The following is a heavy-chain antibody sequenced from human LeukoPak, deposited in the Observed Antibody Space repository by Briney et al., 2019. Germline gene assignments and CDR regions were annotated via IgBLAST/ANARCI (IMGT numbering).Heavy chain of an antibody. CDR1: GFTLSIYS. CDR2: ISSTGNTI. J-gene: IGHJ4*02. D-gene: IGHD3-3*01. Sequence: GGSLRLSCAASGFTLSIYSMNWVRQAPGMGLEWISYISSTGNTIDYADSVKGRFTISRDNSKNTLYLQMNSLRAEDTAVYYCASFPDFWSGYPHFDYWGQGTLVTVSS. CDR3: ASFPDFWSGYPHFDY. V-gene: IGHV3-48*01.